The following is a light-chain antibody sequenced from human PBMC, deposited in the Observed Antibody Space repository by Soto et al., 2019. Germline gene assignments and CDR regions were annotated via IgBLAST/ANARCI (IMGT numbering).Light chain of an antibody. Sequence: DIQMTQSPSTLSASVGDRVTITCRASQSISSWLAWYQQKPGRAPKLLIYKASSLESGVPSRFSGSGSGTEFTLTIGGLQPEDSAVYYCQQYNNWPPITFGQGTRLEIK. CDR1: QSISSW. J-gene: IGKJ5*01. V-gene: IGKV1-5*03. CDR2: KAS. CDR3: QQYNNWPPIT.